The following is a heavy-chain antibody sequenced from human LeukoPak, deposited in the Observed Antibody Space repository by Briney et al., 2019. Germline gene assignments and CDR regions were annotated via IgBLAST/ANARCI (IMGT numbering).Heavy chain of an antibody. CDR3: ARSSVVTAMVHLEY. D-gene: IGHD2-21*02. CDR1: GGTFSSYT. Sequence: SVKVSCKASGGTFSSYTISWVRQAPGQGLEWMGGIIPIFGTANYAQKFQGRVTITADKSTSTAYMELSSLRSEDTAVYYCARSSVVTAMVHLEYWGQGTLVTVSS. J-gene: IGHJ4*02. V-gene: IGHV1-69*06. CDR2: IIPIFGTA.